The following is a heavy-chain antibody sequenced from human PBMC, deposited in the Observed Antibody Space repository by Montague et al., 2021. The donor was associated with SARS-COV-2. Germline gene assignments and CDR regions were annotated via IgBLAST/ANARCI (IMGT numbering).Heavy chain of an antibody. CDR1: SGSIISSGYY. Sequence: SETLSLTCSVSSGSIISSGYYWCWIRQPPGKELEWIGNIYYSGTTYYNPSLQSRGTISVDTSKNHLSLRLSSVTAAATAVYFCARGMIRGVTTPFDYWGQGSQVTVSS. J-gene: IGHJ4*02. D-gene: IGHD3-10*01. CDR2: IYYSGTT. CDR3: ARGMIRGVTTPFDY. V-gene: IGHV4-39*02.